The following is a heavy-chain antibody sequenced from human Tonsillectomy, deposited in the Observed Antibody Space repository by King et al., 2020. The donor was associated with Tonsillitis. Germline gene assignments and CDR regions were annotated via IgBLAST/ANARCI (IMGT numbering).Heavy chain of an antibody. Sequence: VQLVEYGAEVKKPGESLRISCKGSGHSFNSYWIYWVRQMPGKGLEWMGRIDPSDSYTNYSPSFQGHVTISADKSISTAYLQWSSLKASDTAMYYCATRYYYDSSGPDINYYYYMDVWGKGTTVTVSS. CDR2: IDPSDSYT. CDR1: GHSFNSYW. CDR3: ATRYYYDSSGPDINYYYYMDV. D-gene: IGHD3-22*01. V-gene: IGHV5-10-1*03. J-gene: IGHJ6*03.